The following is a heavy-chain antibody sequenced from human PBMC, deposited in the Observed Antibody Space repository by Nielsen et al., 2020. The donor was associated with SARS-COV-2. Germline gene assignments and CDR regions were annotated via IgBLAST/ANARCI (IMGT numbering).Heavy chain of an antibody. V-gene: IGHV3-48*02. J-gene: IGHJ4*02. CDR3: ARVGSSRLDGY. CDR2: ISSSGTTI. Sequence: GESLKISCAASAFTFSSHSMNWVRQPPGKGLEWVSYISSSGTTIYYADSVRGRFSISRDNAKNSLYLQMSSLRDEDTGVYYCARVGSSRLDGYWGQGTLVTVSS. D-gene: IGHD6-13*01. CDR1: AFTFSSHS.